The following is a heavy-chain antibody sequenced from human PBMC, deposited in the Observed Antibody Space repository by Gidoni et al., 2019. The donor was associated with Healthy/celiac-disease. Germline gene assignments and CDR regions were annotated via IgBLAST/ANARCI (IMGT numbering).Heavy chain of an antibody. V-gene: IGHV4-31*03. CDR3: ARALGYCSSTSCYCWFDP. CDR2: IYYSGST. J-gene: IGHJ5*02. Sequence: QVQLQESGPGLVKPSQTLSLTCTVSGGPISSGGYYWSWIRQHPGKGLEWIGYIYYSGSTYYNPSLKSRVTISVDTSKNQFSLKLSSVTAADTAVYYCARALGYCSSTSCYCWFDPWGQGTLVTVSS. D-gene: IGHD2-2*01. CDR1: GGPISSGGYY.